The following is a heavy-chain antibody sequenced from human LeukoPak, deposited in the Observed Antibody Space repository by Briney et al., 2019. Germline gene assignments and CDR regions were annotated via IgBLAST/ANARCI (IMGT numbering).Heavy chain of an antibody. CDR1: GFSASGNY. Sequence: GGSLRLSCEGSGFSASGNYMSWVRQIPGKGLEWVAVVYSGGSTNHADSVTGRFSVSRDNSKNTLYLQMNNLRPEDTGIYYCARDLGWNNVTSFHFWGLGTQVTVSS. CDR2: VYSGGST. J-gene: IGHJ4*02. CDR3: ARDLGWNNVTSFHF. V-gene: IGHV3-53*01. D-gene: IGHD2/OR15-2a*01.